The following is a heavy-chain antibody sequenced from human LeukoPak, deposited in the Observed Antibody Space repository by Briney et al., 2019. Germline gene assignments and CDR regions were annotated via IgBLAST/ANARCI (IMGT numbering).Heavy chain of an antibody. CDR2: IYYSGST. D-gene: IGHD3-3*01. CDR1: GGSISSYY. CDR3: ARDRQTLRFLEWLPRTYYYYYGMDV. J-gene: IGHJ6*02. Sequence: SETLSLTCTVSGGSISSYYWGWIRQPPGKGLEWIGYIYYSGSTNYNPSLKSRVTISVDTSKNQFSLKLSSVTAADTAVYYCARDRQTLRFLEWLPRTYYYYYGMDVWGQGTTVTVSS. V-gene: IGHV4-59*01.